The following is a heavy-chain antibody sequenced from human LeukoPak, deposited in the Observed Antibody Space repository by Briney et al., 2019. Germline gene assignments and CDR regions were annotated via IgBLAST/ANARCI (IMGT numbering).Heavy chain of an antibody. V-gene: IGHV3-30-3*01. Sequence: GGSLRLSCAASGFTFRSYAMHWVRQAPGKGLEWVAVISYDGSNKYYADSAKGRFTISRDNSKNTLYLQMNSLRAEDTAVYYCARVSEARAWEYYFDYWGQGTLVTVSS. D-gene: IGHD1-26*01. J-gene: IGHJ4*02. CDR3: ARVSEARAWEYYFDY. CDR1: GFTFRSYA. CDR2: ISYDGSNK.